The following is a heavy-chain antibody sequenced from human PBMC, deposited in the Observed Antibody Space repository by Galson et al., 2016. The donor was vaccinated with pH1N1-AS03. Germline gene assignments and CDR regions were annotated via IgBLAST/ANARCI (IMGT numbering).Heavy chain of an antibody. V-gene: IGHV3-30*04. CDR1: GLTFSTYA. D-gene: IGHD5-18*01. J-gene: IGHJ3*02. CDR2: IVSDGSNK. Sequence: SLRLSCAASGLTFSTYAMHWVRQAPGKGLEWVAIIVSDGSNKNNGDAVKGRFTISRDNSKNTLYLQMNSLRVEDTAVYYCAREGGRLRGYSYDIWGKGTLVTVSS. CDR3: AREGGRLRGYSYDI.